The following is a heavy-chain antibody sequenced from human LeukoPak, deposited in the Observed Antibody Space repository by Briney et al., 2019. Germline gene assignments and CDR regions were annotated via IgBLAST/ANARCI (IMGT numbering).Heavy chain of an antibody. CDR3: AKDRFGSFYYFDY. D-gene: IGHD3-3*01. CDR2: IRYDGSNK. Sequence: PGGSLRLSCAASEFTFSSYGMHWVRQAPGKGLEWVAFIRYDGSNKYYADSVKGRFTISRDNSKNTLYLQMNSLRAEDTAVYYCAKDRFGSFYYFDYWGQGNLVTVSS. CDR1: EFTFSSYG. V-gene: IGHV3-30*02. J-gene: IGHJ4*02.